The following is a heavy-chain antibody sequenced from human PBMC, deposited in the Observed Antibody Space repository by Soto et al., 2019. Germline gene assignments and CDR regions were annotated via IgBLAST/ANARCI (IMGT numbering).Heavy chain of an antibody. V-gene: IGHV4-59*08. J-gene: IGHJ6*02. Sequence: SETLSLTCTVSGGSISRYYWIWIRQPPGKGLEWIGYMYNTGSTYYNPSLKSRVTISVDTSKNQFSLKLSSVTAADTAVYYCARHLTYCSAGSCYSDFPYYGMDVWGQGTTVTVSS. CDR1: GGSISRYY. CDR2: MYNTGST. CDR3: ARHLTYCSAGSCYSDFPYYGMDV. D-gene: IGHD2-15*01.